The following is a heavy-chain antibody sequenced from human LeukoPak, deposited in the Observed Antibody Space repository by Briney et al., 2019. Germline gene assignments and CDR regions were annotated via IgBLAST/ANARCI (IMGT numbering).Heavy chain of an antibody. Sequence: PGGCLRLSCAAPGFTFSSYGMHWVREAPGEGLEWVAVISYDGSNKYYADSVKGRFTISRDNSKNTLYLQMNSLRAEDTAVYYCAKATGYCSGGSCPVDYWGQGTLVTVSS. CDR2: ISYDGSNK. D-gene: IGHD2-15*01. CDR3: AKATGYCSGGSCPVDY. CDR1: GFTFSSYG. J-gene: IGHJ4*02. V-gene: IGHV3-30*18.